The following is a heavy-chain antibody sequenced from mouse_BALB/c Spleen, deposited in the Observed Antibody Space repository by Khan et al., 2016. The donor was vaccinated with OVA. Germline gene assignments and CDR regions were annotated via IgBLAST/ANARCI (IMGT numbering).Heavy chain of an antibody. D-gene: IGHD1-1*01. Sequence: QVQLQQSGPELVKPGASVKISCKASGYTFTDYYINWVKQKPGQGLEWIGWIYPGSGNTKYNEKFKGRATLTVDTSSRTAYMQLNSLTSEDTAVYFCARGNYYVSTSWLAYWGQGTLVTVSA. CDR3: ARGNYYVSTSWLAY. CDR2: IYPGSGNT. CDR1: GYTFTDYY. V-gene: IGHV1-84*02. J-gene: IGHJ3*01.